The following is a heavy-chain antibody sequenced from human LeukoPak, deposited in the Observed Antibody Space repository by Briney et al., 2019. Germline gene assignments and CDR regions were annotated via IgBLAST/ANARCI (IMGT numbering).Heavy chain of an antibody. CDR1: GFTFSNYW. CDR2: ISGSGGST. Sequence: GGSLRLSCAASGFTFSNYWMSWVRQAPGKGLEWVSAISGSGGSTYYADSVKGRFTISRDNSKNTLYLQMNSLRAEDTAVYYCAKVPNAVPTSYFDYWGQGTLVTVSS. CDR3: AKVPNAVPTSYFDY. V-gene: IGHV3-23*01. J-gene: IGHJ4*02.